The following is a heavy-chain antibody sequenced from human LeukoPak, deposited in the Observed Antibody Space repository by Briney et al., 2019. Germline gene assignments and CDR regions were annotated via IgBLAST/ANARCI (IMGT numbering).Heavy chain of an antibody. Sequence: ASVKVSCKASGYTFTSYAMNWVRQAPGQGLEWMGWINTNTGNPTYAQGFTGRFVFSLDTSVSTAYLQISSLKAEDTAVYYCARDHRDRAAAGYDYYYYVDVWGKGTTVTISS. CDR1: GYTFTSYA. CDR2: INTNTGNP. D-gene: IGHD6-13*01. CDR3: ARDHRDRAAAGYDYYYYVDV. V-gene: IGHV7-4-1*02. J-gene: IGHJ6*03.